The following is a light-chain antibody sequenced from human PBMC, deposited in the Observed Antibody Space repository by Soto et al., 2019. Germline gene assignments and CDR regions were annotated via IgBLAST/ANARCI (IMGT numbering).Light chain of an antibody. Sequence: IGMTKSPATLSVSPGERATLSCRASQSISSNLAWYQQKPGQAPRLLMFRTSSRATGFPARFSGSGSGTEFNLTISSLQSEDFGVYYCQQYNNWPRATLGGGTKVDIK. CDR1: QSISSN. CDR3: QQYNNWPRAT. CDR2: RTS. J-gene: IGKJ4*01. V-gene: IGKV3-15*01.